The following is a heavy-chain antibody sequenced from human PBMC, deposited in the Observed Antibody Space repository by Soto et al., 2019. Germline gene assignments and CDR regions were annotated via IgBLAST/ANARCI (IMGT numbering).Heavy chain of an antibody. CDR2: IYPGDSDT. V-gene: IGHV5-51*01. D-gene: IGHD2-15*01. CDR3: ARYGYCSGVSCYGGRYNWFDL. CDR1: GCSFASYW. Sequence: PRESLKISGRGSGCSFASYWIGWVRQMPGKGLEWMGIIYPGDSDTRYSPSFQGQVTISVDKSISTAYLQWRSLKASDTAIYYCARYGYCSGVSCYGGRYNWFDLWGQGTLVTVSS. J-gene: IGHJ5*02.